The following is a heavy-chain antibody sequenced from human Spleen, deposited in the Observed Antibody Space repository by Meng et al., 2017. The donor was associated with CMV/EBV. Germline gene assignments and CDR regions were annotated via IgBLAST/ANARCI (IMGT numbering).Heavy chain of an antibody. J-gene: IGHJ6*02. V-gene: IGHV1-69*05. CDR3: ARGGGSATYSKVYYYTNMDV. D-gene: IGHD3-16*01. CDR1: GGTFRSHA. CDR2: SIPVFGAV. Sequence: SVKVSCKASGGTFRSHAITWVRQAPGQGLEWMGGSIPVFGAVNYAPKFQGRITISTDESTTTGYMELSSLRLEDTAVYYCARGGGSATYSKVYYYTNMDVWGQGTTVTVSS.